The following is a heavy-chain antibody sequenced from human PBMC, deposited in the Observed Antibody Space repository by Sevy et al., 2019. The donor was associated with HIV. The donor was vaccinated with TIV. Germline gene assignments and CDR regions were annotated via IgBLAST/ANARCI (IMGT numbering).Heavy chain of an antibody. Sequence: ASVKVSCKASGYTFTSFYINWVRQAPGQGLEWMGWISAYNGNTNYPQNFQGRVTMTTDTSTSTAYMELRSLRSDDTAVYYCARCASRLAPDYWGQGTLVTVSS. J-gene: IGHJ4*02. CDR1: GYTFTSFY. CDR2: ISAYNGNT. CDR3: ARCASRLAPDY. D-gene: IGHD3-9*01. V-gene: IGHV1-18*01.